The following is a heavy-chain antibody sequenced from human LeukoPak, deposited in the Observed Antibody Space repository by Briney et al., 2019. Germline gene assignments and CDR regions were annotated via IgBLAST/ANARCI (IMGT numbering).Heavy chain of an antibody. CDR2: IKSKTDGGTP. CDR1: GFTFSDAW. CDR3: ARGPSGYHNT. D-gene: IGHD5-12*01. J-gene: IGHJ4*02. V-gene: IGHV3-15*01. Sequence: GGSLRLSCAASGFTFSDAWMSWVRQAPGKGLEWVGRIKSKTDGGTPAYAAPVKGRFTISRDDSKNTLYLQMNSLRAEDTAVYYCARGPSGYHNTGGQGTLVTVSS.